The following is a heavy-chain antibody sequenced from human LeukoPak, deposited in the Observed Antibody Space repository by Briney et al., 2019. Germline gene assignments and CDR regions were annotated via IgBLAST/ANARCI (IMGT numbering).Heavy chain of an antibody. CDR2: IYYSGST. V-gene: IGHV4-59*12. CDR1: GGSISSYY. D-gene: IGHD2-8*01. J-gene: IGHJ6*03. Sequence: SETLSLTCTVSGGSISSYYWSWIRQPPGKGLEWIGYIYYSGSTNYNPSLKSRVTISVDTSKNQFSPKLSSVTAADTAVYYCARGRYCTNGVCFLDYYYYYMDVWGKGTTVTVSS. CDR3: ARGRYCTNGVCFLDYYYYYMDV.